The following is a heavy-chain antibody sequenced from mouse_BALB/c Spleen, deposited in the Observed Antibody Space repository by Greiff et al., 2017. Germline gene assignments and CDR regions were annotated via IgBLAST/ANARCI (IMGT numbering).Heavy chain of an antibody. V-gene: IGHV1S81*02. CDR1: GYTFTSYY. CDR3: TRKGWDYAMDY. J-gene: IGHJ4*01. CDR2: INPSNGGT. Sequence: VQLQQSGAELVKPGASVKLSCKASGYTFTSYYMYWVKQRPGQGLEWIGEINPSNGGTNFNEKFKSKATLTVDKSSSTAYMQLSSLTSEDSAVYYCTRKGWDYAMDYWGQGTSVTVSS.